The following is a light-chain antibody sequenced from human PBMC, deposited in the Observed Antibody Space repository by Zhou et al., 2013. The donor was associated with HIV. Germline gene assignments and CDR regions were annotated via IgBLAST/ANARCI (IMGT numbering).Light chain of an antibody. CDR2: GAS. J-gene: IGKJ4*01. CDR1: PSVTNN. V-gene: IGKV3-15*01. Sequence: EIVMTQSPATLSVSPGERATLSCRASPSVTNNLAWYQQKPGQAPRLLIYGASTRATGIPARFSGSGSGTEFTLTISSLQSEDFAVYYCQQYNNWDLLTFGGGTKVEIK. CDR3: QQYNNWDLLT.